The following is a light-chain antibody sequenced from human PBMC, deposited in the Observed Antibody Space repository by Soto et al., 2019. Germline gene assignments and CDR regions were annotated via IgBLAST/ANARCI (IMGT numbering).Light chain of an antibody. V-gene: IGKV3-11*01. CDR2: DAS. CDR3: QQRSSWPRIT. J-gene: IGKJ5*01. CDR1: QSVRSY. Sequence: EIVLTQSPATLSLSPGERATLSCRASQSVRSYLAWYQQKPGQAPRLLIYDASNRAPGIPARFSGSGSGTDFTLTISSLEPDDFAVYYCQQRSSWPRITFGQGTRLDIK.